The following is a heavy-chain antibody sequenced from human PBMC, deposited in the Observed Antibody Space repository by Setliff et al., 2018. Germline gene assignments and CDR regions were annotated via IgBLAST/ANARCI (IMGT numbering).Heavy chain of an antibody. V-gene: IGHV3-11*01. Sequence: SGGSLRLSCAASGFTFSDYYMTGIRQAPGKGLEWISYISGSGGIIKYADSVKGRFTTSRDNSKNTLSLQMSSLRTEDTAIYFCAGQGPIFGSGLIPGFDQWGQGTMVTVSS. CDR2: ISGSGGII. CDR3: AGQGPIFGSGLIPGFDQ. D-gene: IGHD3-3*01. J-gene: IGHJ4*02. CDR1: GFTFSDYY.